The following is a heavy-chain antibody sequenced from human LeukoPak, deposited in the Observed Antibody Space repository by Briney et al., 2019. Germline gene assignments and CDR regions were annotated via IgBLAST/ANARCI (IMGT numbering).Heavy chain of an antibody. CDR2: IGISITTI. CDR3: ARSPYSSSRTVGYYGTDV. Sequence: GRSLRLSCAASGFSFSAYAMNWVRQAPGKGLEWVSYIGISITTIYYADSVKGRFTISRDNAKNSLSLQMHSLSLEDTAIYYCARSPYSSSRTVGYYGTDVWGQGTTVTVSS. CDR1: GFSFSAYA. J-gene: IGHJ6*02. D-gene: IGHD6-13*01. V-gene: IGHV3-48*04.